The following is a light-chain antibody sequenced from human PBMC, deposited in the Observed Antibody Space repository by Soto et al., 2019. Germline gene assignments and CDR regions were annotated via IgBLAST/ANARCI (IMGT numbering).Light chain of an antibody. CDR2: DAS. J-gene: IGKJ4*01. V-gene: IGKV1-33*01. CDR1: QDISNY. CDR3: QQYDNLPL. Sequence: DIPMTQSPSSLSASVGDRVTITCQASQDISNYLNWYQQKPGKAPKLLIYDASNLETGVPSRFSGSGSGTDFTFTISSLQPEDIATYYGQQYDNLPLFGGGTKVEIK.